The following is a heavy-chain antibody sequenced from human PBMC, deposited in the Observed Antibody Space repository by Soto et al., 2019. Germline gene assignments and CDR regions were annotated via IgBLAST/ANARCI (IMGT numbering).Heavy chain of an antibody. V-gene: IGHV3-30-3*01. Sequence: GGSLILSCAASGFTFSSYAMHWVRQAPGKGLEWVAVISYDGSNKYYADSVKGRFTISRDNSKNTLYLQMNSLRAEDTAVYYCASLGVLHPENWFDPWGQGTLVTVSS. CDR1: GFTFSSYA. CDR3: ASLGVLHPENWFDP. J-gene: IGHJ5*02. D-gene: IGHD3-16*01. CDR2: ISYDGSNK.